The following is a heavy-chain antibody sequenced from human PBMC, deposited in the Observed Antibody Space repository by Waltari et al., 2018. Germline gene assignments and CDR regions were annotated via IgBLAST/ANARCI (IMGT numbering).Heavy chain of an antibody. CDR1: GYTFTDYY. CDR2: GDPEDGET. V-gene: IGHV1-69-2*01. CDR3: ASSGLMYSSSWYEDY. J-gene: IGHJ4*02. D-gene: IGHD6-13*01. Sequence: EVQLVQSGAEVKKPGATVKISCKASGYTFTDYYMHWVQQAPGKGLEWMGRGDPEDGETIYAEKFQGRVTITADTSTDTAYMELSSLRSEDTAVYYCASSGLMYSSSWYEDYWGQGTLVTVSS.